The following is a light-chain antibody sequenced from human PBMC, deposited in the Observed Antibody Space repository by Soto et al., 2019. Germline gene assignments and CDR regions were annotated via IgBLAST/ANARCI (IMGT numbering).Light chain of an antibody. V-gene: IGKV3-20*01. Sequence: EIVLTQSPGTLSLSPGERATLSCRASQSVSSSNLAWYQQKPGQPPSLLIYGSSSRATRVPDRFSGSGSGTDFNLTIYSLEPEDFALDFCQHYGSSPLTLGGGTKV. CDR1: QSVSSSN. CDR3: QHYGSSPLT. CDR2: GSS. J-gene: IGKJ4*01.